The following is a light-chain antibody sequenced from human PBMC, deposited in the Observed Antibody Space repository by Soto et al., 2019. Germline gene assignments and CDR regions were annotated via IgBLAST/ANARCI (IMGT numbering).Light chain of an antibody. CDR3: QQYNSYSMT. CDR1: QSFSSW. J-gene: IGKJ1*01. V-gene: IGKV1-5*03. CDR2: KAS. Sequence: DIQLTQSPSTLSASVGDRVTITCRASQSFSSWLAWYQHKPGKAPKLLIYKASTLESGVPSRFSGSGSRTEFTLPISSLQPDDFATYYCQQYNSYSMTVGQGTKV.